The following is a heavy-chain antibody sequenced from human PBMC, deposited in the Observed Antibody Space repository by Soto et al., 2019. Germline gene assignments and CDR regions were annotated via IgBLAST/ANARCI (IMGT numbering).Heavy chain of an antibody. V-gene: IGHV4-59*01. CDR1: GGSISSYY. D-gene: IGHD3-22*01. CDR3: ARVGMTYYYDSSGYYLAY. Sequence: SETLSLTCTVSGGSISSYYWSWIRQPPGKGLEWIGYIYYSGSTNYNPSLKSRVTISVDTSKNQFSLKLSSVTAADTAVYYCARVGMTYYYDSSGYYLAYWGQGTLVTVSS. J-gene: IGHJ4*02. CDR2: IYYSGST.